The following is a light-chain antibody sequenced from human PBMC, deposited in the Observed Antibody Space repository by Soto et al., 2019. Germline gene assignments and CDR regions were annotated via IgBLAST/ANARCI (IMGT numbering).Light chain of an antibody. CDR2: DVS. CDR1: SSDVGGYNY. Sequence: QSVLTQPASVSGSPGQSITIYCTGTSSDVGGYNYVSWYQQHPGKAPKLMIYDVSNRPSGVSNRFSGSKSGNTASLTISGLQAEDEDDYYCRSYTRSSLHVFGTGTKVTVL. V-gene: IGLV2-14*03. CDR3: RSYTRSSLHV. J-gene: IGLJ1*01.